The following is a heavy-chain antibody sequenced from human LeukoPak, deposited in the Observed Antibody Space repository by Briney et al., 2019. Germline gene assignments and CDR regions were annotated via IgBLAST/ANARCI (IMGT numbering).Heavy chain of an antibody. V-gene: IGHV3-7*01. CDR1: GFTFSSYW. Sequence: GGSLRLSCAASGFTFSSYWMSWVRQAPGKGLEWVANVKQDGSEKYYVDSVKGRFTISRDNAKNSLYLQMNSLRAEDTAVYYCARGQQPPDVFFDYWGQGTLVTVSS. CDR3: ARGQQPPDVFFDY. D-gene: IGHD6-13*01. CDR2: VKQDGSEK. J-gene: IGHJ4*02.